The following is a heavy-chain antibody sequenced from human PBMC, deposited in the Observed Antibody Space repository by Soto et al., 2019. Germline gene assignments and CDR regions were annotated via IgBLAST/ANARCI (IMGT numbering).Heavy chain of an antibody. D-gene: IGHD2-15*01. J-gene: IGHJ3*02. V-gene: IGHV4-39*01. CDR3: ARHDLYCSGGSCYNDAFDI. Sequence: QLQLQESGPGLVKPSETLSLTCTVSGGSISSSSYYWGWIRQPPGKGLEWIGSIYYSGSTYYNPSLKSRVTISVETSKNQFSLKLSSVTAAVTAVYYCARHDLYCSGGSCYNDAFDIWGQGTMVTVSS. CDR1: GGSISSSSYY. CDR2: IYYSGST.